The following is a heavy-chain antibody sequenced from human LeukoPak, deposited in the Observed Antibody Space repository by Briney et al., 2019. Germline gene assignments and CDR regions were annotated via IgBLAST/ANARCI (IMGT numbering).Heavy chain of an antibody. J-gene: IGHJ4*02. CDR1: GFTFSSYG. Sequence: GGSLRLSCAASGFTFSSYGMHWVRQAPGKGLEWVAVISYDGSNKYYADSVKGRFTISRDNSKNTLYLQMNSLRAEDTAVYYCAKDTGTAFDYWGQGTLVAVSS. D-gene: IGHD1-7*01. CDR2: ISYDGSNK. CDR3: AKDTGTAFDY. V-gene: IGHV3-30*18.